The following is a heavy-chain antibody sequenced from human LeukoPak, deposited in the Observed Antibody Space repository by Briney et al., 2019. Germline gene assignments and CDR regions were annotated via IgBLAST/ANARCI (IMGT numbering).Heavy chain of an antibody. Sequence: SGGSLRLSCTASAFTFDDYAMHWGRQAPGEGLEWVSGISWNSGRIGYADSVKGRFTISRDNAKNSLYLQMNSLRAEDTALYYCAKKRGAYNDGFDIWGQGTMVTVSS. CDR2: ISWNSGRI. CDR1: AFTFDDYA. V-gene: IGHV3-9*01. J-gene: IGHJ3*02. CDR3: AKKRGAYNDGFDI. D-gene: IGHD5-24*01.